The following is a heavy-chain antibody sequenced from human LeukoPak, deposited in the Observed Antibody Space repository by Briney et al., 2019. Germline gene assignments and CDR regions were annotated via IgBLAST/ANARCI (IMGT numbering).Heavy chain of an antibody. V-gene: IGHV3-30*18. CDR3: AKDQGLYCSSTSCYAGRADY. CDR2: ISYDGSNK. CDR1: GFTFSSYG. D-gene: IGHD2-2*01. Sequence: GRSLRLSCAASGFTFSSYGMHWVRQAPGKGLEWVAVISYDGSNKYYADSVKGRFTISRDNSKNTLYLQMNSLRAEDTAVYYCAKDQGLYCSSTSCYAGRADYWGQGTLVTVSS. J-gene: IGHJ4*02.